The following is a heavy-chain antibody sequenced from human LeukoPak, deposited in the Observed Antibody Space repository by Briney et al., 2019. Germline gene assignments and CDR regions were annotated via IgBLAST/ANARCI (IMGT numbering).Heavy chain of an antibody. CDR2: INSGGSAI. J-gene: IGHJ4*02. CDR1: GFSLRSSE. D-gene: IGHD1-26*01. Sequence: GESLRLSCAASGFSLRSSEMNWVPQAPGKGREWVSYINSGGSAIYYADSVKGRFTISRDNAKNSLYLHVNSLRADDTAVYYCARGGSYVHYWGQGTLVTVSS. CDR3: ARGGSYVHY. V-gene: IGHV3-48*03.